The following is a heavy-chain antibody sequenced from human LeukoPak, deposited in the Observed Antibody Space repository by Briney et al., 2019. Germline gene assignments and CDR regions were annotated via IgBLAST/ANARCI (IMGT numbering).Heavy chain of an antibody. Sequence: GGSLRLSCEASGFSMTVYWMSWVRQAPGKGLEGLGNIKQDGSERTYLDSVKSRFTISRDNAKKSLYLQMNSLRADDKAVYYCARDWGAYYHFFDYWGQGTLVTVSS. J-gene: IGHJ4*02. D-gene: IGHD3-22*01. V-gene: IGHV3-7*01. CDR2: IKQDGSER. CDR1: GFSMTVYW. CDR3: ARDWGAYYHFFDY.